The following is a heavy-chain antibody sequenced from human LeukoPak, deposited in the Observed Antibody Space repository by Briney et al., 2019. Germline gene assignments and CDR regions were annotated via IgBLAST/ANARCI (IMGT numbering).Heavy chain of an antibody. CDR1: GFTLSQYY. CDR3: ARGATVTTSRVVKV. CDR2: FSSSGSNT. J-gene: IGHJ4*02. V-gene: IGHV3-11*04. Sequence: PGGSLRLSCAASGFTLSQYYMSWIRQAPGKGLEWVSFFSSSGSNTYYADSVKGRFTISRDNAKNSLYLQMNSLRAEDTAVYYCARGATVTTSRVVKVWGQGTLVTVSS. D-gene: IGHD4-17*01.